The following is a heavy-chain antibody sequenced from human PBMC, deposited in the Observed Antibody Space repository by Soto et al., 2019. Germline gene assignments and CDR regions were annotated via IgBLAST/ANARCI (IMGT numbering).Heavy chain of an antibody. V-gene: IGHV1-46*01. CDR1: GHRCVDYY. D-gene: IGHD2-21*01. CDR2: IKPKGGES. CDR3: PPAHCGGDCRPAAWFSYYGMGV. Sequence: ASVKVSCKASGHRCVDYYIHWVRQAPGQGLEWMGIIKPKGGESKHAQKFEGRVTMTMDTSTSTVYMELRSVTSEDTDVNYSPPAHCGGDCRPAAWFSYYGMGVWGQGTTVTVSS. J-gene: IGHJ6*02.